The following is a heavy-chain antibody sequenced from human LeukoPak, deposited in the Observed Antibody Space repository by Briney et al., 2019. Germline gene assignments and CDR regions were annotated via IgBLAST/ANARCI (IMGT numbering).Heavy chain of an antibody. D-gene: IGHD2-15*01. Sequence: GGXLRLSCADSGFTFGDYAMHWVRQAPGKGVEWVSGIILNVGFLAYRDSVNCRFTISRDNAKDSLYLEMNSLRAEDMALYFCAKVLVVSASSGAFDIWGQGTMVIVSS. CDR2: IILNVGFL. CDR3: AKVLVVSASSGAFDI. J-gene: IGHJ3*02. V-gene: IGHV3-9*03. CDR1: GFTFGDYA.